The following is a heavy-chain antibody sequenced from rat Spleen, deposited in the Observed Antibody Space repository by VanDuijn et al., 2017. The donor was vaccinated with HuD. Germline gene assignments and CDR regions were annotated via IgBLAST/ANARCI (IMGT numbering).Heavy chain of an antibody. CDR1: GFTFSGFP. D-gene: IGHD1-4*01. V-gene: IGHV5-46*01. CDR2: TSIITGST. Sequence: EVQLVESGGGLVQTGRSMNLSCAASGFTFSGFPMTCVRQAQTKGLEWVATTSIITGSTYYRDSVKGRFTVSRDNAKTTLYLQMDSLRSEDTAIYYCARWTYTRRGRDYWGQAEWVTVSA. CDR3: ARWTYTRRGRDY. J-gene: IGHJ2*01.